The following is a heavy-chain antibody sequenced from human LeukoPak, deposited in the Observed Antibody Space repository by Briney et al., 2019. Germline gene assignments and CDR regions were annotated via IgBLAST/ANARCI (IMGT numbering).Heavy chain of an antibody. CDR1: GGSISSYY. CDR3: ARAQHVDTAMVNYYYHYGMDV. CDR2: IYYSGST. J-gene: IGHJ6*04. Sequence: PSETLSLTCTVSGGSISSYYWSWIRQPPGKGLEWIGYIYYSGSTNYNPSLKSRVTISVDTSKNQFSLKLSSVTAADTAVYYCARAQHVDTAMVNYYYHYGMDVWGKGTTVTVSS. D-gene: IGHD5-18*01. V-gene: IGHV4-59*01.